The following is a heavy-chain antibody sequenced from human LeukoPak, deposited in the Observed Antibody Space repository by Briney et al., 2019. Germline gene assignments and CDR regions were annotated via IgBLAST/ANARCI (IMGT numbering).Heavy chain of an antibody. CDR3: AKGEMGTTSYYFDY. CDR2: IRYDGSNK. D-gene: IGHD5-24*01. Sequence: GGSLRLSCEVSGFTLSSYWMHWVRQAPGKGLEWVAFIRYDGSNKYYADSVKGRFTISRDNSKNTLYLQMNSLRAEDTAVYYCAKGEMGTTSYYFDYWGQGTLVTVSS. J-gene: IGHJ4*02. CDR1: GFTLSSYW. V-gene: IGHV3-30*02.